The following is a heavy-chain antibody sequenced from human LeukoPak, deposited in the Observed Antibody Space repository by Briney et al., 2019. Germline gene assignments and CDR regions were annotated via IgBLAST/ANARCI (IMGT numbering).Heavy chain of an antibody. CDR2: IYYSGST. J-gene: IGHJ4*02. CDR1: GGSISNSNYY. CDR3: ARIVPRCSGTYYNFDY. D-gene: IGHD1-26*01. V-gene: IGHV4-39*01. Sequence: PSETLSLTCTVSGGSISNSNYYWGWIRQPPGKGLEWVGSIYYSGSTYYNPSLKSRVTISVDTSKNQFSLRLSSVTAADTAVYYCARIVPRCSGTYYNFDYWGQGTLVTVSS.